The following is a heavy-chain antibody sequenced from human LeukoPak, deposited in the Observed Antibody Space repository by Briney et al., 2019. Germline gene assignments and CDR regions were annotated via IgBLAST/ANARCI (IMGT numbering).Heavy chain of an antibody. J-gene: IGHJ4*02. Sequence: QTGGSLRLSYAASGFTFSSYAMSWVRQAPGKGLEWVSAISGSGGSTYYADSVKGRFTISRDNSKNTLYPQMNSLRAEDTAVYYCAKESIAAPGTYMYFDYWGQGTLVTVSS. V-gene: IGHV3-23*01. D-gene: IGHD6-13*01. CDR2: ISGSGGST. CDR1: GFTFSSYA. CDR3: AKESIAAPGTYMYFDY.